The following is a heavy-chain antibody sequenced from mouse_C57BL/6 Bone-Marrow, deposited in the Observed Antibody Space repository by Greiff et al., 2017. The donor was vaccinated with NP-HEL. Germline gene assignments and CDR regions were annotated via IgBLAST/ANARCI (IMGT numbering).Heavy chain of an antibody. CDR1: GYAFSSYW. J-gene: IGHJ1*03. CDR2: IYPGDGDT. V-gene: IGHV1-80*01. CDR3: ARHITTVVSYWYFDV. D-gene: IGHD1-1*01. Sequence: VQLQQSGAELVKPGASVKISCKASGYAFSSYWMNWVKQRPGKGLEWIGEIYPGDGDTNYNGKFKGKATLTADKSSSTAYMQLSSLTSEDSAVYFCARHITTVVSYWYFDVWGTGTTVTVSS.